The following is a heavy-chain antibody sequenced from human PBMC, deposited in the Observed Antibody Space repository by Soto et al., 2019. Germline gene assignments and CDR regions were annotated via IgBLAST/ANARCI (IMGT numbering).Heavy chain of an antibody. CDR1: GGSISSGGYY. J-gene: IGHJ4*02. D-gene: IGHD3-22*01. CDR3: ARDHRDDRHLDY. Sequence: QVQLQESGPGLVKPSQTLSLTCTVSGGSISSGGYYWSWIRQHPGKGLEWIGYIYYSGSTYYNPSLKTRVTIAVETSKNQFSLKLSSVTAADTAEYYCARDHRDDRHLDYWGQGTLVTVSS. V-gene: IGHV4-31*03. CDR2: IYYSGST.